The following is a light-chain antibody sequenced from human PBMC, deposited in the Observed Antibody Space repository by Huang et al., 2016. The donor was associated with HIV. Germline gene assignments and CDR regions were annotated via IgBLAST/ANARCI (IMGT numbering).Light chain of an antibody. CDR2: WAS. CDR3: QQYYTSPLT. Sequence: DIVMTQSPDSLAVSLGERATINCKSSQSIFYTSVNKNYLAWYQQKPGHPPKLLIYWASSRESGVPDRVSGSGSGTDFTLTISSLQAEDVAVYYCQQYYTSPLTFGQGTKLEIK. J-gene: IGKJ2*01. CDR1: QSIFYTSVNKNY. V-gene: IGKV4-1*01.